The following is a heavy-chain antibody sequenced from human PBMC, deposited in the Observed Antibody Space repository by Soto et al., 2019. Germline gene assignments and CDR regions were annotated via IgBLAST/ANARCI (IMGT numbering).Heavy chain of an antibody. CDR2: IRSKAYGGTT. Sequence: GESLKISCTASGFTFGDYAMSWFRQAPGKGLEWVGFIRSKAYGGTTEYAASVKGRFTISRDDSKSIAYLQMNSLKTEDTAVYYCTTNLANWGSPDYWGQGTLVTVSS. J-gene: IGHJ4*02. CDR1: GFTFGDYA. CDR3: TTNLANWGSPDY. V-gene: IGHV3-49*03. D-gene: IGHD7-27*01.